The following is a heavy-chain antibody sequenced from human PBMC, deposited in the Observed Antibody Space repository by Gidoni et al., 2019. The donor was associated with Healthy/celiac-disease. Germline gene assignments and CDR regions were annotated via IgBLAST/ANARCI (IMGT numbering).Heavy chain of an antibody. CDR1: GFTFSSYA. CDR2: ISYDGSNK. CDR3: ARETLEHFDY. J-gene: IGHJ4*02. Sequence: QVQLVESGGGVVQPGRSLRLTCAASGFTFSSYAMHWVRQAPGKGLEWVAVISYDGSNKYYADSVKGRFTISRDNSKNTLYLQMNSLRAEDTAVYYCARETLEHFDYWGQGTLVTVSS. V-gene: IGHV3-30-3*01.